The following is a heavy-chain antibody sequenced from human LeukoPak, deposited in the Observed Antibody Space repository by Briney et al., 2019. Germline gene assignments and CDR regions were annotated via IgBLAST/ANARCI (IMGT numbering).Heavy chain of an antibody. Sequence: GGSLRLSCAASGFTFSNAWMNWVRQAPGKGLEWVGRIKSKTDGGTTDYAAPVKGRFTISRDDSENTLYLQMNSLKTEDTAVYYCCVRDFWSGHYNWGQGTLVTVSS. V-gene: IGHV3-15*01. CDR2: IKSKTDGGTT. CDR1: GFTFSNAW. CDR3: CVRDFWSGHYN. D-gene: IGHD3-3*01. J-gene: IGHJ4*02.